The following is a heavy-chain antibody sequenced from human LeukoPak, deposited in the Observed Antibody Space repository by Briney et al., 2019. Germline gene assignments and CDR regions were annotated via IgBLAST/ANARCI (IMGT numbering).Heavy chain of an antibody. CDR3: ARHYSITGGRLSGYWLDP. V-gene: IGHV4-59*01. CDR2: IYYSGST. CDR1: GGSISSYY. Sequence: SETLSLTCTVSGGSISSYYWSWIRQPPGKGLEWIGYIYYSGSTNYNPSLKSRVAISVDTSKNQFSLKLSSVTAADTAVYYCARHYSITGGRLSGYWLDPWGQGTLVTVSS. J-gene: IGHJ5*02. D-gene: IGHD7-27*01.